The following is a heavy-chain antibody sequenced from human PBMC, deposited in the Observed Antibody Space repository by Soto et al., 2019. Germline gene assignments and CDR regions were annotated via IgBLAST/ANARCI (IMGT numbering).Heavy chain of an antibody. Sequence: ASETLSLTCTVSGGSISSGGYYWSWIRQHPGKGLEWIGYIYYSGSTYYNPSLKSRVTISVDTSKNQFSLKLSSVTAADTAVYYCASMAYVVDGGVIDIIDYWGQGTLVTVSS. CDR2: IYYSGST. D-gene: IGHD3-16*02. V-gene: IGHV4-31*03. CDR3: ASMAYVVDGGVIDIIDY. J-gene: IGHJ4*02. CDR1: GGSISSGGYY.